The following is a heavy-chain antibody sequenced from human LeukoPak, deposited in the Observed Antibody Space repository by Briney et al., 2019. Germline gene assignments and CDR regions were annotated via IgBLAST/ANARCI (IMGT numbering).Heavy chain of an antibody. D-gene: IGHD3-10*01. CDR2: INSDASST. Sequence: PGGSLRLSCAASGFTSSSYWMHWVRQAPGKGLVWVSHINSDASSTSYADSVKGRFTISRDNAKNTLYLQMNSLRAEDTAMYYCARVGYYFGSGSLIQYYFDYWGQGTLVTVSS. CDR1: GFTSSSYW. CDR3: ARVGYYFGSGSLIQYYFDY. J-gene: IGHJ4*02. V-gene: IGHV3-74*01.